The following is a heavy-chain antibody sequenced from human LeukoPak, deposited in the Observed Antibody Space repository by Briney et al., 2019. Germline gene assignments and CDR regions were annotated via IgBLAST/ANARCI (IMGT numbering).Heavy chain of an antibody. J-gene: IGHJ4*02. CDR1: GFTFSGYW. Sequence: PGGSLRLSCAASGFTFSGYWMSGVRQAPGKGLEWVANIKQDGSEKYYVDSVKGRFTISRDNAKNSLYLQMNSLRAEDTAVYYCARVLHKRNYDSTTYYGYWGQGTLVTVSS. CDR3: ARVLHKRNYDSTTYYGY. V-gene: IGHV3-7*04. CDR2: IKQDGSEK. D-gene: IGHD3-22*01.